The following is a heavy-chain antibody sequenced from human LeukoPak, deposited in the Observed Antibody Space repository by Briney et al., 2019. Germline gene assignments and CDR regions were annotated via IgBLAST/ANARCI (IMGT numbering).Heavy chain of an antibody. CDR2: IYSGGST. D-gene: IGHD4-17*01. CDR3: ARHLSGDDI. Sequence: PGGSLRLSCAASGCIVSSNYMSWVRQAPGKGLEWVSIIYSGGSTYYADSVKGRFTISRDNSKKTLYLQMNSLRAEDTAVYYCARHLSGDDIWGQGTMVTVSS. J-gene: IGHJ3*02. CDR1: GCIVSSNY. V-gene: IGHV3-53*01.